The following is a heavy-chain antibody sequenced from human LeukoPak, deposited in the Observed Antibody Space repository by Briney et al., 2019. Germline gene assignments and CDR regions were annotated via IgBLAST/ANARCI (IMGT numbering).Heavy chain of an antibody. CDR1: GASINNYY. Sequence: SETLSLTCTVSGASINNYYWTWIRQPPGKGLEWIGYSGNTNYNPSLKGRVTISMDTSKNQFSLKLTSVTAADTAIYYCARDTNWFDPWGLGTLVTVSS. D-gene: IGHD1-1*01. V-gene: IGHV4-59*01. J-gene: IGHJ5*02. CDR3: ARDTNWFDP. CDR2: SGNT.